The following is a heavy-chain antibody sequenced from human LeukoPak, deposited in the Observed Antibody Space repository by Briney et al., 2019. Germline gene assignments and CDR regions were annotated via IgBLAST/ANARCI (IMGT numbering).Heavy chain of an antibody. CDR1: GGSISSGDYY. CDR3: ASRYYYDSSGYPTTHWYFDL. Sequence: SQTLSLTCTVSGGSISSGDYYWSRIRQPPGKGLGWIGYIYYSGSTYYNPSLKSRVTISVDTSKNQFSLKLSSVTAADTAVYYCASRYYYDSSGYPTTHWYFDLWVRGTLVTVSS. J-gene: IGHJ2*01. V-gene: IGHV4-30-4*01. CDR2: IYYSGST. D-gene: IGHD3-22*01.